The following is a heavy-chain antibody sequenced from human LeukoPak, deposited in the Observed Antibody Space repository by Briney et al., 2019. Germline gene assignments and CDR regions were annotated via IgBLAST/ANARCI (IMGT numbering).Heavy chain of an antibody. V-gene: IGHV4-59*01. CDR3: ARIPPVTMVRGVISSRRGFDY. D-gene: IGHD3-10*01. J-gene: IGHJ4*02. CDR2: IYYSGST. Sequence: SETLSLTCTVSGGSISSYYWSWIRQPPGKGLEWIGYIYYSGSTNYNPSLKSRVTISVDTSKNQFSLKLSSVTAADTAVYYCARIPPVTMVRGVISSRRGFDYSGQGTLVTVSS. CDR1: GGSISSYY.